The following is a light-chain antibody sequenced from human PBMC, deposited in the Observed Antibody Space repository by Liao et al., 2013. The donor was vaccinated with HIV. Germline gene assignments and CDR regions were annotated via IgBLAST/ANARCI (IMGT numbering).Light chain of an antibody. V-gene: IGLV3-21*01. CDR1: NIGSKS. CDR2: QDN. J-gene: IGLJ2*01. CDR3: QAWDGSIVV. Sequence: SYVLTQPPSVSVAPGKTASITCGGYNIGSKSVHWYQQKSGQSPELVIYQDNKRPSGIPDRISGSNSGNTATLTISGTQAMDEADYYCQAWDGSIVVFGGGTKLTVL.